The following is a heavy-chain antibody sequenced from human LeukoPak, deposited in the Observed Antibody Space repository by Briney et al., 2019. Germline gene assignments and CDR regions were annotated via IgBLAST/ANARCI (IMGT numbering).Heavy chain of an antibody. D-gene: IGHD5-24*01. V-gene: IGHV1-46*01. Sequence: ASVKVSCKASGFTFTSYYIHWVRQAPGQGLEWMGIINPSGGSTSDAQKFQGRVTMTRDMSTSTVYMELSSLRSEDTAVYYCARTERWLRPQFDYWGQGTLVTVSS. CDR1: GFTFTSYY. CDR2: INPSGGST. J-gene: IGHJ4*02. CDR3: ARTERWLRPQFDY.